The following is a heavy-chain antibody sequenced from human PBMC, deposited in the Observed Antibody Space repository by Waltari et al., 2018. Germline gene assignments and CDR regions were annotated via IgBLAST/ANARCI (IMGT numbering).Heavy chain of an antibody. CDR1: GDSIGSSSYF. CDR3: ARQHTGPSFDY. CDR2: VHYTRSP. D-gene: IGHD1-1*01. J-gene: IGHJ4*02. V-gene: IGHV4-39*01. Sequence: QVQLQESGPGLVKSSETLSLTCTVSGDSIGSSSYFWGWIRQPPGRGLEWVGSVHYTRSPDYNPSLKGRGTISADTSENQFSLKLSSVTAADTAVYYCARQHTGPSFDYWGQGALVTVFS.